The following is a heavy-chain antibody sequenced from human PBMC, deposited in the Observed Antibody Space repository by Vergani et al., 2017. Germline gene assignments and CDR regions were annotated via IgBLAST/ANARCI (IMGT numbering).Heavy chain of an antibody. Sequence: QAQLQESGPGLVKPSETLSLTCHVFGVSISSGSYYWSWIRQPAGKGLEWIGRIYTSGSTNYNPSLKSRVTISVDTSKNQFSLKLSSVTAADTAVYYCARADYGDYGQGYYYYGMDVWGQGTTVTVSS. CDR2: IYTSGST. V-gene: IGHV4-61*02. J-gene: IGHJ6*02. CDR3: ARADYGDYGQGYYYYGMDV. CDR1: GVSISSGSYY. D-gene: IGHD4-17*01.